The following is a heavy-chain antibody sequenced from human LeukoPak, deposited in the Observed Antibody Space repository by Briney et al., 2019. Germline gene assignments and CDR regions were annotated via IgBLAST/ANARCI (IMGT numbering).Heavy chain of an antibody. CDR1: GFTFSSYA. D-gene: IGHD6-13*01. J-gene: IGHJ4*02. CDR3: AKDRAQQVVLDF. V-gene: IGHV3-23*01. Sequence: PGGSLRLSCAASGFTFSSYAMSWVRQAPGKGLEWVSAIIGSGSSTYYADSVKGRFTISRDNSKNTLFLQMNSLRAEDTAVYYCAKDRAQQVVLDFWGQGTLVTVSS. CDR2: IIGSGSST.